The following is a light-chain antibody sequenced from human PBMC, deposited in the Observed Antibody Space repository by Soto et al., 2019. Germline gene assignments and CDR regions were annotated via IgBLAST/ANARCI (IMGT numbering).Light chain of an antibody. J-gene: IGLJ3*02. CDR2: RND. CDR3: AAWDDSLSGVV. Sequence: QSVLTQPPSACGTPGQRVTISCSGSISNLGSNFVFWYQQLPGAAPKLHISRNDQRPSGVPDRFSGSKSGTSASLAISGLRSEDEADYHCAAWDDSLSGVVFGGGTKLTVL. CDR1: ISNLGSNF. V-gene: IGLV1-47*01.